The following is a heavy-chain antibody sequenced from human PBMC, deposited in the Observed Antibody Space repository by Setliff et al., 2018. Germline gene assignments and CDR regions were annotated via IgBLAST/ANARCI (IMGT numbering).Heavy chain of an antibody. CDR3: VRESRSTWYRRDF. J-gene: IGHJ4*02. V-gene: IGHV4-39*02. Sequence: PSETLSLTCSVSDVSISDTTYYWVWMRQPPGKRLEWIGSTYYNGTAYYNPSLQSRVAISVDTSKNYFSLDVSSVTAADTAVYYCVRESRSTWYRRDFWGQGTLVTVSS. D-gene: IGHD6-13*01. CDR2: TYYNGTA. CDR1: DVSISDTTYY.